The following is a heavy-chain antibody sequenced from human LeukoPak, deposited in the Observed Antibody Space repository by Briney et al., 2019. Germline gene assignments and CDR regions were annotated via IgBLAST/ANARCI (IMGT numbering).Heavy chain of an antibody. J-gene: IGHJ4*02. Sequence: GGSLRLSCAASGFTFSDSAMHWVRQASGKGLEWLGRIRSKANTYATAYAASVKGRFTISRDDSKNTAYLQMNSLKTEDTAVYYCTGQAYYYDTSGFNFDYWGQGILVAVSS. CDR1: GFTFSDSA. D-gene: IGHD3-22*01. V-gene: IGHV3-73*01. CDR3: TGQAYYYDTSGFNFDY. CDR2: IRSKANTYAT.